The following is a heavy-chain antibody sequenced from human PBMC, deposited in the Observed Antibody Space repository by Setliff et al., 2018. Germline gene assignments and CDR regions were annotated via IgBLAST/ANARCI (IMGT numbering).Heavy chain of an antibody. D-gene: IGHD3-22*01. CDR1: GGSVSSGSYY. CDR2: ISYTGST. J-gene: IGHJ4*02. V-gene: IGHV4-61*01. Sequence: SETLSLTCTVSGGSVSSGSYYWSWIRQSPGRGLEWIAYISYTGSTNYNPSLKSRVTISVDTSKNQFSLNLNSVTAADTAVYYCARYRNYFDSSGQTQYYFDYWGQGTLVTVSS. CDR3: ARYRNYFDSSGQTQYYFDY.